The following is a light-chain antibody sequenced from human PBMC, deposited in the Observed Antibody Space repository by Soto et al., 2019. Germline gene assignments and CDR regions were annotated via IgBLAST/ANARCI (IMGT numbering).Light chain of an antibody. J-gene: IGKJ1*01. Sequence: DIQMTQSPSTLSASVGDRVTITCRVSQSFNNWLAWYQQKPGKAPKLLIYKASNLESGVPSRFSGSGSGTEFTLTISSLQPDDFGTYYCQQYNSWTFGQGTKVEIK. CDR3: QQYNSWT. CDR1: QSFNNW. CDR2: KAS. V-gene: IGKV1-5*03.